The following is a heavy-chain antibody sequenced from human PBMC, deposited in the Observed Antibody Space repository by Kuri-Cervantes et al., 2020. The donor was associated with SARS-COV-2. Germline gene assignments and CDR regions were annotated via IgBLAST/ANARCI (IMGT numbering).Heavy chain of an antibody. Sequence: LRLSCAVYGGSFSGYYWSWIRQPPGKGLEWIGEINHSGSTNYNPSLKSRVTISVDTSKNQFSLKLSSVTAADTAVYYCARGLDFWRGYPSYYYYGMDVWGQGTTVTVSS. CDR3: ARGLDFWRGYPSYYYYGMDV. V-gene: IGHV4-34*01. CDR2: INHSGST. CDR1: GGSFSGYY. D-gene: IGHD3-3*01. J-gene: IGHJ6*02.